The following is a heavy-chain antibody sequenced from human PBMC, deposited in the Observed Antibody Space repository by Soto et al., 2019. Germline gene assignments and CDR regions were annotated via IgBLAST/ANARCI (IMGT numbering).Heavy chain of an antibody. CDR1: GLTFSRYW. Sequence: EVQLVESGGGLVQPGGSLRLSCVASGLTFSRYWMHWVRQAPGKGLVWVSRINSDGSSSSYADSVKGRFTISRDNAKNTLYVQMNSLRAEDTAVYYCVRGYPYAYTGPSWGQGTLVTVSS. D-gene: IGHD3-16*01. V-gene: IGHV3-74*01. CDR2: INSDGSSS. J-gene: IGHJ5*02. CDR3: VRGYPYAYTGPS.